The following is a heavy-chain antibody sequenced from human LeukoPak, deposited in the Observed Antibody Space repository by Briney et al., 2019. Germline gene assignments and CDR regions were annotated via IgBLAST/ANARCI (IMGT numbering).Heavy chain of an antibody. Sequence: SETLSLTCTVSSGSFRTYYWSWIRQPPGKGLEWIGYIFYNEGTSYNPSLKSRVTISVDTSKNQFSLKLSSVTAADTAVYYCARAIGYCSSTSCQNWFDPWGQGTLVTVSS. CDR3: ARAIGYCSSTSCQNWFDP. CDR1: SGSFRTYY. V-gene: IGHV4-59*01. CDR2: IFYNEGT. J-gene: IGHJ5*02. D-gene: IGHD2-2*01.